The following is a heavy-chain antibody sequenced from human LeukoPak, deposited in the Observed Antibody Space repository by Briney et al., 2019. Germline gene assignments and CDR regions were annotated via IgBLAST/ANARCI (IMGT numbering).Heavy chain of an antibody. CDR1: GFTFSSYS. D-gene: IGHD5-24*01. CDR3: ARDAEMATTFYYYYGMDV. V-gene: IGHV3-21*01. Sequence: PGGSLRLSCAASGFTFSSYSMNWVRQAPGKGLEWVSSISSSSSYIYYADSVKGRFTISRDNAKNSLYPQMNSLRAEDTAVYYCARDAEMATTFYYYYGMDVWGQGTTVTVSS. J-gene: IGHJ6*02. CDR2: ISSSSSYI.